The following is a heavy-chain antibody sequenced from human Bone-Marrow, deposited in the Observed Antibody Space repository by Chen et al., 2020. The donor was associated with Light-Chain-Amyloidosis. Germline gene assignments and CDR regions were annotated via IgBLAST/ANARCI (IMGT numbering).Heavy chain of an antibody. V-gene: IGHV5-51*01. D-gene: IGHD5-12*01. CDR3: ARRRVGYNFDY. J-gene: IGHJ4*02. CDR2: IYPDDSDA. CDR1: GYTFPNYW. Sequence: VQLEQSGPEVKKPGESLKISCKGSGYTFPNYWIGWVRQMPGKGLEWMGVIYPDDSDASYSPSFEGQVTISADKSITTAYLQWRSLKASDTAMYYCARRRVGYNFDYWGQGTLVTVSS.